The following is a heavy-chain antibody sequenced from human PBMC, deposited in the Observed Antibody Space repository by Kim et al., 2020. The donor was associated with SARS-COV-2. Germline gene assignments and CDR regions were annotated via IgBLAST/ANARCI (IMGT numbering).Heavy chain of an antibody. V-gene: IGHV3-21*01. Sequence: GGSLRLSCAASGFTFSSYSMNWVRQAPGKGLEWVSSISSSSSYIYYADSVKGRFTISRDNAKNSLYLQMNSLRAEDTAVYYCARDERITIFGVVIRWFDPWGQGTLVTVSS. CDR3: ARDERITIFGVVIRWFDP. D-gene: IGHD3-3*01. CDR2: ISSSSSYI. CDR1: GFTFSSYS. J-gene: IGHJ5*02.